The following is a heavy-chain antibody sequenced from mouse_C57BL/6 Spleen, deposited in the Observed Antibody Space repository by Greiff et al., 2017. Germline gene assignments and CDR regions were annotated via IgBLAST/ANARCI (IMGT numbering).Heavy chain of an antibody. J-gene: IGHJ4*01. CDR3: ARAPHPYYAMDY. CDR1: GYSITSGYY. Sequence: DVKLQESGPGLVKPSQSLSLTCSVTGYSITSGYYWNWIRQFPGNKLEWIGYISYDGSNNYNPSLKNRISITRDTSKNQFFLKLNSVTTEDTATXYCARAPHPYYAMDYWGQGTSVTVSS. CDR2: ISYDGSN. V-gene: IGHV3-6*01.